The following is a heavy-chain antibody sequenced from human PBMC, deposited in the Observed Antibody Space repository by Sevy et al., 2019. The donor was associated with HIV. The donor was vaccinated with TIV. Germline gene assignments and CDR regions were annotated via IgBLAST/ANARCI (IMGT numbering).Heavy chain of an antibody. CDR3: ARDASHTYYDFWSGYREKNYYYYYGMDV. CDR1: TFTFSDYY. V-gene: IGHV3-7*03. Sequence: GGSLRLSCVVSTFTFSDYYMTWIRQAPGKGLEWVANIKQDGSEKYYVDSVKGRFTISRDNAKNSLYLQMNSLRAEDTAVYYCARDASHTYYDFWSGYREKNYYYYYGMDVWGQGTTVTVSS. CDR2: IKQDGSEK. D-gene: IGHD3-3*01. J-gene: IGHJ6*02.